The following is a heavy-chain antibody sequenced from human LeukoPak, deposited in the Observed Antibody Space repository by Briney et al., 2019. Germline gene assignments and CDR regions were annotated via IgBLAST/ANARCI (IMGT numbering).Heavy chain of an antibody. CDR3: ARNGQGDYDILTGYYPYYFDY. Sequence: SDTLSLTCTVSGGAISSYYWSWIRQPPGKGLEWIGYIYYSGSTNYNPSLKSRVTISVDTSKNQFSLKLSSVTAADTAVYYCARNGQGDYDILTGYYPYYFDYWGQGTLVTVSS. V-gene: IGHV4-59*08. J-gene: IGHJ4*02. CDR2: IYYSGST. CDR1: GGAISSYY. D-gene: IGHD3-9*01.